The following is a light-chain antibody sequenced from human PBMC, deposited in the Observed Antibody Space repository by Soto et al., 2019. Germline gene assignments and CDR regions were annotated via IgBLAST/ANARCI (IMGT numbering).Light chain of an antibody. J-gene: IGLJ1*01. V-gene: IGLV2-23*01. CDR1: SSDVGSYNL. Sequence: QSALTQPASVSGSPGQSITISCTGTSSDVGSYNLVSWYQQHPGKAPKLMIYEGNKPPSGLSNRFSGSKSANTASLTISWLKTEDEADYYCCSYAGTNTFVFGTGPKLTVL. CDR2: EGN. CDR3: CSYAGTNTFV.